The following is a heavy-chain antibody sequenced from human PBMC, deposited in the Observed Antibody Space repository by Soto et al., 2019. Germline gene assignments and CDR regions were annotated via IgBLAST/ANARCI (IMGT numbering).Heavy chain of an antibody. CDR1: GITFSNYA. Sequence: EVQLLESGGGLVQPGGSLRLSCTASGITFSNYAMSWVRQAPRKGLEWGSSISTSGGRPYYADSVKGRFTISRDTSKNTLYLQMNSLRVEGTAVYYCAKDPDRYDYVWETYRYIDHWGQGTLVTVSS. V-gene: IGHV3-23*01. J-gene: IGHJ4*02. D-gene: IGHD3-16*02. CDR3: AKDPDRYDYVWETYRYIDH. CDR2: ISTSGGRP.